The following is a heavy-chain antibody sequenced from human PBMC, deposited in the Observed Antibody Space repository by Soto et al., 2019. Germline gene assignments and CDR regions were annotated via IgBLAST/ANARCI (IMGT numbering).Heavy chain of an antibody. CDR1: GGSISSGGYY. CDR2: IYYSGST. D-gene: IGHD1-26*01. Sequence: SETLSLTCTVCGGSISSGGYYWSWIRQHPGKGLEWIGYIYYSGSTYYNPSLKSRVTISVDTSKNQFSLKLNSVTTADTAVYYCARDGREASGMDVWGQGTKVTVSS. V-gene: IGHV4-31*03. CDR3: ARDGREASGMDV. J-gene: IGHJ6*02.